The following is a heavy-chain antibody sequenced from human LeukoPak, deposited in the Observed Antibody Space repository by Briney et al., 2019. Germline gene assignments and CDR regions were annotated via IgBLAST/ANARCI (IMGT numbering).Heavy chain of an antibody. CDR1: GFTFSSYS. CDR2: IKQDGSEK. CDR3: AKNTESQVIFRD. D-gene: IGHD2-15*01. V-gene: IGHV3-7*01. J-gene: IGHJ4*02. Sequence: GGSLRLSCAASGFTFSSYSMKWVRQAPGKGLEWVANIKQDGSEKYYLDSVKGRFTISRNNAKNSLDLQMNSLRAEDTAVYYCAKNTESQVIFRDWGQGTLVTVSS.